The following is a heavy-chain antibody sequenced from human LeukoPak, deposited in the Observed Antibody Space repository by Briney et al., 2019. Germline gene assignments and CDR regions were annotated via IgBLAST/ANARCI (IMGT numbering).Heavy chain of an antibody. D-gene: IGHD2-21*01. CDR3: ARALQEVVVVGTYLRYWYIDL. Sequence: QTSQTLSLTCTVSGGSISSGTSYWSWIRQHPGKGLEWIGYINYSGSTSYNPSLKSRFAISADTSQNWFSLKMNSVTAADTAVYYCARALQEVVVVGTYLRYWYIDLWGRGTLVTVSS. J-gene: IGHJ2*01. CDR1: GGSISSGTSY. CDR2: INYSGST. V-gene: IGHV4-31*03.